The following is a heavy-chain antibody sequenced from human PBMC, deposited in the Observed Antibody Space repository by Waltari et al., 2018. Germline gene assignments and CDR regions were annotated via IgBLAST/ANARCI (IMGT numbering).Heavy chain of an antibody. CDR2: INHSGST. CDR1: GGSFSGYY. Sequence: QVQLQESGPGLVKPSETLSLTCAVYGGSFSGYYWSWIRQPPGKGLEWIGEINHSGSTNYNPSLKSRVTISVDTSKNQFSLKLSSVTAADTAMYYCASRQRPDYGGNSAESDYWGQGTLVTVSS. V-gene: IGHV4-34*01. CDR3: ASRQRPDYGGNSAESDY. J-gene: IGHJ4*02. D-gene: IGHD4-17*01.